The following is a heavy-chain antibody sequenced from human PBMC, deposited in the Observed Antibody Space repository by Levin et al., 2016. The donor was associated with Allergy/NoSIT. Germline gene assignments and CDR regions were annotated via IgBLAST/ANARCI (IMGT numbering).Heavy chain of an antibody. CDR2: ISGSDGRT. D-gene: IGHD2-2*01. Sequence: GGSLRLSCAASGFTFSSYAMNWVRQAPGKGLEWLSSISGSDGRTYYADSVKGQFTISRDNSKNTLYLQMNSLRAEDTAIYYCAKVRSMSTLATDAFDIWGQGTMVTVSS. V-gene: IGHV3-23*01. CDR3: AKVRSMSTLATDAFDI. CDR1: GFTFSSYA. J-gene: IGHJ3*02.